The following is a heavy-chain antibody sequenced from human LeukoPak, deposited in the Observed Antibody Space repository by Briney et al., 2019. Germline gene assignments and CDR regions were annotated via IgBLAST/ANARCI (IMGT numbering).Heavy chain of an antibody. Sequence: GGSLRLSCAASGFTFSSYGMHWVRQAPGKGLEWVAVISYDGSNKYYADSVKGRFTISRDDSKNTLYLQMNSLRAEDTAVYYCAKNSLTVDAFDIWGQGTMVTVSS. D-gene: IGHD3-9*01. J-gene: IGHJ3*02. CDR3: AKNSLTVDAFDI. CDR2: ISYDGSNK. CDR1: GFTFSSYG. V-gene: IGHV3-30*18.